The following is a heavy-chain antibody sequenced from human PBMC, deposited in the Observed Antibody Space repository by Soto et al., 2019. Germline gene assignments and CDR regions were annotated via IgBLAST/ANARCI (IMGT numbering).Heavy chain of an antibody. CDR1: GDSIRSSSY. Sequence: QLQLQESGPGLVKPSETLSLTCTVSGDSIRSSSYWGWIRQPPGKGLEWIGSIYSTGNTYYNPSLNSQVTISVDTSKNQFSLNVISVTAADTAVYYCRRSSRYSTDAWGQGTTVTVSS. V-gene: IGHV4-39*01. J-gene: IGHJ6*02. CDR2: IYSTGNT. D-gene: IGHD6-13*01. CDR3: RRSSRYSTDA.